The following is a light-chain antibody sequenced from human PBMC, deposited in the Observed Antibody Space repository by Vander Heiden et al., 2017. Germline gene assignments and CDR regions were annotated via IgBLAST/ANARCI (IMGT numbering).Light chain of an antibody. CDR2: DAS. CDR1: QEISSW. V-gene: IGKV1-12*02. CDR3: QQAHSFPFT. J-gene: IGKJ3*01. Sequence: IQITQSPSSVSASVGDTVTITCRASQEISSWLAWYQQKPGRAPKLLIYDASRLQSGVPSRFSGSGSETDFTLTISSLQPEDFATYYCQQAHSFPFTFGPGTTVDIK.